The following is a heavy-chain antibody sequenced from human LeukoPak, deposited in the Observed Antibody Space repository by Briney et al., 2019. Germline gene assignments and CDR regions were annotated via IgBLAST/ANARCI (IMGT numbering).Heavy chain of an antibody. CDR2: ISYDGSNK. CDR3: AKDERLVLYFGL. D-gene: IGHD6-19*01. J-gene: IGHJ2*01. CDR1: GFTFSSYG. V-gene: IGHV3-30*18. Sequence: GGSLRLSCAASGFTFSSYGMHWVRQAPGKGLEWVAVISYDGSNKYYADSVKGRFTISRDNSKNTLYLQMNSLRAEDTAVYYCAKDERLVLYFGLWGRGTLVTVSS.